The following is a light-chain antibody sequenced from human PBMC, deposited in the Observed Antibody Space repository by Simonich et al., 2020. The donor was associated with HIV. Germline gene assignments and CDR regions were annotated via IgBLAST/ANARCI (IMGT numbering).Light chain of an antibody. Sequence: FMLTQPHSVSESPGKTVTISCTRSSGSIASNYVQRYQQRPGSGPTTVIDADNQSPSWVPDRFSGSIDSSSNSASLTIFGLKTEDEADYYCQSYDSSNHWVFGGGTKVTVL. CDR2: ADN. J-gene: IGLJ3*02. CDR1: SGSIASNY. CDR3: QSYDSSNHWV. V-gene: IGLV6-57*03.